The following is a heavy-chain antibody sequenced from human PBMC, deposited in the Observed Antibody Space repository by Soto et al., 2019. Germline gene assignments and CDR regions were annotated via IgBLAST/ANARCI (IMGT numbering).Heavy chain of an antibody. Sequence: SETLSLTCSVSGGSIAIGGYYWSWIRRHPGKGLAWIGYIYYSGRTSYNPSLKSRLTISVDTSKNQFSLRLSSVTAADTAVYSCARVKDYYISIDYWGLGTLVTVSS. CDR3: ARVKDYYISIDY. D-gene: IGHD3-9*01. V-gene: IGHV4-31*03. J-gene: IGHJ4*02. CDR2: IYYSGRT. CDR1: GGSIAIGGYY.